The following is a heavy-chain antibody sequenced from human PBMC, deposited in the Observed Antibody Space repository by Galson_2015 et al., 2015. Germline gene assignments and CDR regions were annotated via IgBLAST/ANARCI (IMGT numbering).Heavy chain of an antibody. CDR3: ARGSDSRSFDS. V-gene: IGHV1-46*01. Sequence: SVKVSCKALGYTFTSQYMHWVRQAPGQGFEWMGIINPSTGSTTYAQRFQGRVSMTSDASTTTFYMDLSSLISEDTAVYFCARGSDSRSFDSWGHGTLVTVSS. D-gene: IGHD5-12*01. CDR2: INPSTGST. CDR1: GYTFTSQY. J-gene: IGHJ4*01.